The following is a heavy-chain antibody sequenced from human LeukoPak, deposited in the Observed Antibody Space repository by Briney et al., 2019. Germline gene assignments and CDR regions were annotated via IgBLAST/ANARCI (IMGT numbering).Heavy chain of an antibody. CDR3: ANDAYFYASGSFHWFDP. CDR1: GFTFSNYG. CDR2: MSYDESNE. J-gene: IGHJ5*02. V-gene: IGHV3-30*18. D-gene: IGHD3-10*01. Sequence: GGSLRLSCAASGFTFSNYGMLWVRQAPGKGLEWVAIMSYDESNEYYADSVKGRFTISRDNSKNTLYLQMNSLRPEDTAVYYCANDAYFYASGSFHWFDPRGQGTLVTVSP.